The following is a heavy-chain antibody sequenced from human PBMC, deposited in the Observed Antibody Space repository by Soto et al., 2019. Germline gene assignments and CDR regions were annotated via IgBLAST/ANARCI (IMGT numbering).Heavy chain of an antibody. J-gene: IGHJ4*02. CDR1: GGSISSYY. V-gene: IGHV4-59*01. CDR3: ARVRANWNYILDY. CDR2: IYYRGST. Sequence: QVQLQESGPGLVKPSETLSLTCSVSGGSISSYYWSWIRQPPGKGLEYIGYIYYRGSTNYNPSLKRRGTIPVDTSKDQVSLELNSVTAADTAVYFCARVRANWNYILDYWGQGTLVTVSS. D-gene: IGHD1-7*01.